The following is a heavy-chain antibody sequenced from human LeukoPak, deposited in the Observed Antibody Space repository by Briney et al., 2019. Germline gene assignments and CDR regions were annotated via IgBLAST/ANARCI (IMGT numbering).Heavy chain of an antibody. Sequence: GGSLRLSCAASGFTFTFYWMHWVRQAPGKGLVRVSRINGDGSSTIYADSVKGRLTISRDNAKNTLYLQMNSLRAEDTAVYYCARGGSPPEALGDAFDIWGQGTMVTVSS. CDR1: GFTFTFYW. CDR2: INGDGSST. V-gene: IGHV3-74*01. J-gene: IGHJ3*02. D-gene: IGHD1-26*01. CDR3: ARGGSPPEALGDAFDI.